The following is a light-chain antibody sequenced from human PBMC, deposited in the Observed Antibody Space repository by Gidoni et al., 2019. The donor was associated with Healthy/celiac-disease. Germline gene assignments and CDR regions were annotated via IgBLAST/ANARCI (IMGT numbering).Light chain of an antibody. CDR3: QQYGSSPT. V-gene: IGKV3-20*01. CDR1: QSVSSSY. CDR2: GAS. Sequence: EIVLTQSPGTLALSPGERATLSCRASQSVSSSYLAWYQQKPGQAPRLLIYGASSMAPGIPDRVSGSGSGTDFTLTISRLEPEDFAVYYCQQYGSSPTFGQXTKVEIK. J-gene: IGKJ1*01.